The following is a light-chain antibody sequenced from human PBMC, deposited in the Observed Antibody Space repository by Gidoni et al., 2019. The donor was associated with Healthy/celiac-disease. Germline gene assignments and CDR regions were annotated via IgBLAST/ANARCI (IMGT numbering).Light chain of an antibody. V-gene: IGLV3-21*04. CDR3: QVWDSSSDHWV. CDR2: YDS. Sequence: SYVRTQPPSVSVAPGKTARITCGGNNSGSKSVHWYQQKPGQAPVLVIYYDSDRPSGIPERFSGSNSGNTATLTISRVEAGDEADYYCQVWDSSSDHWVFGGGTKLTVL. CDR1: NSGSKS. J-gene: IGLJ3*02.